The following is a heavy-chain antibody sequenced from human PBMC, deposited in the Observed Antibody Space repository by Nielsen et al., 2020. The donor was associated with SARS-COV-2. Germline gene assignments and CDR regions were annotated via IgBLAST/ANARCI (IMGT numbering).Heavy chain of an antibody. J-gene: IGHJ5*02. V-gene: IGHV3-7*01. CDR3: ARARGELYSLGWFDP. CDR2: IKQDGSEK. D-gene: IGHD3-16*01. Sequence: GESLKISCAASGFTFSSYWMSWVRQAPGKGLEWVANIKQDGSEKYYVDSVKGRFTISRDNAKNSLYLQMNSLRAEDTAVYYCARARGELYSLGWFDPWGQGTLVTVSS. CDR1: GFTFSSYW.